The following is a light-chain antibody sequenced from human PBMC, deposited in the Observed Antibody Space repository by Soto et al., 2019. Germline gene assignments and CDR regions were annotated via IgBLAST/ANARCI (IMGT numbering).Light chain of an antibody. J-gene: IGLJ1*01. Sequence: QSVLNQPPSASGTPGQRVTISCSGSSSNIGSNTVNWYQQLPGTAPKLLIYSNNQRPSGVPDRFSGSKSGTSASLASSGLQSEDEADYYCAAWDDSLNRVFGTGTKVTVL. CDR3: AAWDDSLNRV. CDR1: SSNIGSNT. V-gene: IGLV1-44*01. CDR2: SNN.